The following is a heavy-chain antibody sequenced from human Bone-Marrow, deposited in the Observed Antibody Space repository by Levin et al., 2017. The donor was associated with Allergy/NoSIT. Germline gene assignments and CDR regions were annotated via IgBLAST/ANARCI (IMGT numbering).Heavy chain of an antibody. CDR2: ISGSGYST. CDR1: GFDFTTYA. J-gene: IGHJ4*02. CDR3: AKSYSSGWDYFDF. D-gene: IGHD6-19*01. V-gene: IGHV3-23*01. Sequence: PGGSLRLSCAASGFDFTTYALTWVRQAPGKGLAWVSTISGSGYSTWYADSVKGRFTVSRDNAKDTLYLQMDSLRVDDTATYYCAKSYSSGWDYFDFWGPGTLVTVSS.